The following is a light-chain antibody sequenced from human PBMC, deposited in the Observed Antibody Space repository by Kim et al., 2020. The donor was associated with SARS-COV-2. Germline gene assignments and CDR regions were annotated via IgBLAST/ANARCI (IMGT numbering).Light chain of an antibody. CDR1: SSNIGSHT. V-gene: IGLV1-44*01. Sequence: GQSVTISCSGSSSNIGSHTVNWYQQFPGTAPKLLIYTNNQRLSGVPDRFSGSKSGTSASLAISGLQSEDEADYYCAVWDDSLKGPVFGGGTKVTVL. CDR3: AVWDDSLKGPV. CDR2: TNN. J-gene: IGLJ2*01.